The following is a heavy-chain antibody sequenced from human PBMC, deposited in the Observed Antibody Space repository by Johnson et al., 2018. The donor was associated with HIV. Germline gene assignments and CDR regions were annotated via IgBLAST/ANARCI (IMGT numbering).Heavy chain of an antibody. CDR1: GFSFSNYA. V-gene: IGHV3-30*14. CDR2: ISYDGTDK. CDR3: AKDRRASDPRGAFDI. Sequence: QVHLVESGGGVVQPGRSLRLSCAASGFSFSNYAMHWVRQAPGKGLEWVALISYDGTDKYYADSVKGRFTISRDNSKNTLYLQMNSLRAEDTAVYYCAKDRRASDPRGAFDIWGQGTMVTVSS. J-gene: IGHJ3*02.